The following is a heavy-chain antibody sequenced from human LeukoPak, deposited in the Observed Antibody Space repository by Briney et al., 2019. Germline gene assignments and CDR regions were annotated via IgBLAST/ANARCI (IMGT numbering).Heavy chain of an antibody. J-gene: IGHJ4*02. CDR1: GFTFSSYT. V-gene: IGHV3-21*01. Sequence: GGSLRLSCAASGFTFSSYTMNWVRQAPGKGLEWVSSISSSSGYIYYADSVKGRFTISRDNAKNSLYLQMNSLGAEDTAVYYCARGYGDQTCDYWGQGTLVTVSS. CDR3: ARGYGDQTCDY. CDR2: ISSSSGYI. D-gene: IGHD4-17*01.